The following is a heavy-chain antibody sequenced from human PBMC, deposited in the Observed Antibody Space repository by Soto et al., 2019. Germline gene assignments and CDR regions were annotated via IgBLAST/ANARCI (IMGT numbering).Heavy chain of an antibody. Sequence: PSGTLSLTCTVSGGSISSSSYYWGWIRQPPGKGLEWIGSIYYSGSTYYNPSLKSRVTISVDTSKNQFSLKLSSVTAADTAVYYCARHPAPASDFWSGYLIPHEVRDRENFDYWGQGTLVTVSS. J-gene: IGHJ4*02. CDR2: IYYSGST. D-gene: IGHD3-3*01. V-gene: IGHV4-39*01. CDR3: ARHPAPASDFWSGYLIPHEVRDRENFDY. CDR1: GGSISSSSYY.